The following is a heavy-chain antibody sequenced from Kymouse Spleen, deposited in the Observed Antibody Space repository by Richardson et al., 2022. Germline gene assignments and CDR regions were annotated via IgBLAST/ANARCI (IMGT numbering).Heavy chain of an antibody. CDR2: IYYSGST. CDR1: GGSVSSGSYY. Sequence: QVQLQESGPGLVKPSETLSLTCTVSGGSVSSGSYYWSWIRQPPGKGLEWIGYIYYSGSTNYNPSLKSRVTISVDTSKNQFSLKLSSVTAADTAVYYCARDDSSGWPYYYYYGMDVWGQGTTVTVSS. D-gene: IGHD6-19*01. V-gene: IGHV4-61*01. J-gene: IGHJ6*02. CDR3: ARDDSSGWPYYYYYGMDV.